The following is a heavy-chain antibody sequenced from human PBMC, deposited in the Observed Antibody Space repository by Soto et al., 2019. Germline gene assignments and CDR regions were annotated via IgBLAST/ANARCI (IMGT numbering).Heavy chain of an antibody. V-gene: IGHV1-2*02. Sequence: GASVKVSCKASGYTFTGYYIHWVRQAPGQGLEWMGWINPNSGGTNYAQKFQGRVTMTGGTSISTAYMELSRLTSDDTAVYYCARGATWNYWSSYDFWGQGTMVTVSS. D-gene: IGHD1-7*01. J-gene: IGHJ4*02. CDR2: INPNSGGT. CDR3: ARGATWNYWSSYDF. CDR1: GYTFTGYY.